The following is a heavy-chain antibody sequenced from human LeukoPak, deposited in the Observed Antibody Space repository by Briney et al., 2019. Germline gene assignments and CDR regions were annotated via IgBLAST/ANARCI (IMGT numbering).Heavy chain of an antibody. CDR2: INPNSGGT. CDR3: ARDHYYDSSGLGD. V-gene: IGHV1-2*02. Sequence: ASVNVSCKASGYTFTGYYMHWVRQAPGQGLEWMGWINPNSGGTNYAQKFQGRVTMTRDTSISTAYMELSRLRSDDTAVYYCARDHYYDSSGLGDWGQGTLVTVSS. CDR1: GYTFTGYY. J-gene: IGHJ4*02. D-gene: IGHD3-22*01.